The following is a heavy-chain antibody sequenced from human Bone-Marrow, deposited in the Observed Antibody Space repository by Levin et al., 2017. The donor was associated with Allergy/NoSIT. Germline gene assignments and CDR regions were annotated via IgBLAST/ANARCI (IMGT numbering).Heavy chain of an antibody. CDR3: ARHRGVVTREFDY. D-gene: IGHD3-3*01. CDR1: GGSISSSSYY. V-gene: IGHV4-39*01. J-gene: IGHJ4*02. CDR2: IYYSGST. Sequence: SQTLSLTCTVSGGSISSSSYYWGWIRQPPGKGLEWIGSIYYSGSTYYNPSLKSRVTISVDTSKNQFSLKLSSVTAADTAVYYCARHRGVVTREFDYWGQGTLVTVSS.